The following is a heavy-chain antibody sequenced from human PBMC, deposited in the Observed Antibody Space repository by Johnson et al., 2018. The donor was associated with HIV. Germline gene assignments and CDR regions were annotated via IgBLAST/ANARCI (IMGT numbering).Heavy chain of an antibody. Sequence: QVQLVESGGGVVQPGRSLRLSCAASGFTVSNAWMSWVRQAPGKGLEWVAGVSYEGSNKYFADTVQGRFIISRDNSKNTMDLQMNILRAEDTAVYYCAKEYYYDSSGFPDAFDIWGQGTMVTVSS. J-gene: IGHJ3*02. V-gene: IGHV3-30*18. CDR2: VSYEGSNK. CDR1: GFTVSNAW. CDR3: AKEYYYDSSGFPDAFDI. D-gene: IGHD3-22*01.